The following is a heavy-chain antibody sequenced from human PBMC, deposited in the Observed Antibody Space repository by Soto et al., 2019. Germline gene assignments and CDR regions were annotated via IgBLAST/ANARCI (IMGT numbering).Heavy chain of an antibody. CDR3: ARDGVGETTYFGYFDY. V-gene: IGHV3-33*01. CDR2: TRHDGSNT. D-gene: IGHD1-26*01. Sequence: QVQLVESGGGVVQPGRSLRLSCAASGFTFSGYGMHWVRQAPGKGLEWVAVTRHDGSNTYYADSVRGRFTISRDNSKKTLYLQIDSLRAEDTAVYYCARDGVGETTYFGYFDYWGQGTLVTGSS. CDR1: GFTFSGYG. J-gene: IGHJ4*02.